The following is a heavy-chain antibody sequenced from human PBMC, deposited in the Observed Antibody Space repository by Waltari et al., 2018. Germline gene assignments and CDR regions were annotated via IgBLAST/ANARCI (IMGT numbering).Heavy chain of an antibody. CDR2: RHYCGTT. Sequence: QIQLQESGPRMVRPSETLSLSCSVSGYTVRGNFYWGWVRQSPGKGLEWIGSRHYCGTTDYQPSIQRRVAMSMDLSDNDFSLRLTSVTAADTAIYFCTSGQYYYMDVWGKGITVTVSS. CDR3: TSGQYYYMDV. D-gene: IGHD3-16*01. CDR1: GYTVRGNFY. V-gene: IGHV4-38-2*01. J-gene: IGHJ6*03.